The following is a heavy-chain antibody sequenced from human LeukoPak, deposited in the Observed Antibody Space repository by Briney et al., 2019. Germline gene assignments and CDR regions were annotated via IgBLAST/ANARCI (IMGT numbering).Heavy chain of an antibody. D-gene: IGHD4-11*01. V-gene: IGHV3-7*01. CDR3: ARSHSSFDY. J-gene: IGHJ4*02. Sequence: PGGSLRLSCAASGFTLTSYWMSWVRQAPGKGLEWVANIKQDGSEKYYVDSVKGRFTISRDNAKNSLYLQMNSLRAEDTAVYYCARSHSSFDYWGQGTLVSVSS. CDR1: GFTLTSYW. CDR2: IKQDGSEK.